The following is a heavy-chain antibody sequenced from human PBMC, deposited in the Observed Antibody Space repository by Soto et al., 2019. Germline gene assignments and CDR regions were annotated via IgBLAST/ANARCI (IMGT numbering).Heavy chain of an antibody. CDR3: ARGSMSRGGVSLDG. CDR1: GASITSDDYF. D-gene: IGHD3-10*01. CDR2: FYYTGST. V-gene: IGHV4-30-4*01. J-gene: IGHJ6*02. Sequence: QVQLQESGPGLVKPSQTLSLTCTVSGASITSDDYFWGWIRQPPGQGLDWTAFFYYTGSTYYNPTLKRRATISVDTATFQCSLRLLSVTAEDSAVYYCARGSMSRGGVSLDGWGQGITVTVSS.